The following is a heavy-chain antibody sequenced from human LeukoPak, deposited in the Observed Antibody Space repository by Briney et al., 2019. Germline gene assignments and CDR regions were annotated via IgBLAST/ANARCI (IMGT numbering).Heavy chain of an antibody. D-gene: IGHD3-10*01. CDR1: GGSFSGYY. CDR2: INHSGST. J-gene: IGHJ5*02. V-gene: IGHV4-34*01. CDR3: ATAGGLWFGTHNWFDP. Sequence: SETLSLTCAVYGGSFSGYYWSWIRQPPGKGLEWIGEINHSGSTYYNPSLKSRVTISVDTSKNQFSLKLSSVTAADTAVYYCATAGGLWFGTHNWFDPWGQGTLVTVSS.